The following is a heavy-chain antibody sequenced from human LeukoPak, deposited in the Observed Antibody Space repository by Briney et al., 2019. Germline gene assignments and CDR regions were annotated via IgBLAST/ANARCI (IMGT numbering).Heavy chain of an antibody. V-gene: IGHV3-74*01. CDR3: ATAGNYRFDY. CDR1: GFTFSGSW. D-gene: IGHD5-24*01. Sequence: GGSLRLSRAASGFTFSGSWMHWVRQAPGQGLVWASRINTDGTTINYADSVKGRFTISRDNAKNTLYLQMHSLTAEDTAVYYCATAGNYRFDYWGQGILVTVSS. CDR2: INTDGTTI. J-gene: IGHJ4*02.